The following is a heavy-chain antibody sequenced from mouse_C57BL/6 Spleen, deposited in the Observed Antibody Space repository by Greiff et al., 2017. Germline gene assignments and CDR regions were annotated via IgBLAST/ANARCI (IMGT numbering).Heavy chain of an antibody. CDR1: GYTFTSYG. D-gene: IGHD2-2*01. J-gene: IGHJ3*01. Sequence: QVQLQQSGAELARPGASVKLSCKASGYTFTSYGISWVKQRTGQGLEWIGEIYPRSGNTYYNEKFKGKATLTADKSSSTAYMELRSLTSEEAAVYFCARGGYGSWFAYWGQGTLVTVSA. V-gene: IGHV1-81*01. CDR2: IYPRSGNT. CDR3: ARGGYGSWFAY.